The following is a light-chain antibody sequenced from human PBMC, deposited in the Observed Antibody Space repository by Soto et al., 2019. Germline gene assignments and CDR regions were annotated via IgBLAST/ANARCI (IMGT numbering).Light chain of an antibody. V-gene: IGKV3-15*01. J-gene: IGKJ4*01. CDR2: GAS. Sequence: EVEMTQSPATLSMSSGESATLSCRASQNVDSNLAWFQQKPGQPPRLLIYGASTRAPGIPDRFSGSASGTQFTLTISSLQSEDVAIYYCQQFSSWPLTFGGGTKVE. CDR1: QNVDSN. CDR3: QQFSSWPLT.